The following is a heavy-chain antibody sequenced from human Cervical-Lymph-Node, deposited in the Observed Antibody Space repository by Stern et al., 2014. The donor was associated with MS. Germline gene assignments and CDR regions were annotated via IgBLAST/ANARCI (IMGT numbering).Heavy chain of an antibody. V-gene: IGHV4-61*02. CDR2: IHDSGST. Sequence: QVQLVQSGPGLVKPSQTLSLTCTVSGGSISSSGYYWSWIRQPADKGLEWIGRIHDSGSTYYNPSLTRRVTISMDTAQNQFSLKLPSVTAADTAVYYCATTRWDLFTWNWFDPWGQGTLVTVSS. CDR3: ATTRWDLFTWNWFDP. CDR1: GGSISSSGYY. J-gene: IGHJ5*02. D-gene: IGHD1-26*01.